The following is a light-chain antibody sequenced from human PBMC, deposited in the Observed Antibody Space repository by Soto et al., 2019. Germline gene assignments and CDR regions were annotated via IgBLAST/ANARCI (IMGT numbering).Light chain of an antibody. CDR1: NTDVGGYNY. V-gene: IGLV2-14*03. J-gene: IGLJ2*01. CDR3: TSYTSINTLKV. Sequence: QSVLTQPASVSGSPGQSITISCTGTNTDVGGYNYVSWYQQHPGKAPKLLIYYVTDRPSGVSNRFSGSKSGNTASLTISGLQAEDEADYYCTSYTSINTLKVFGGGTKVTVL. CDR2: YVT.